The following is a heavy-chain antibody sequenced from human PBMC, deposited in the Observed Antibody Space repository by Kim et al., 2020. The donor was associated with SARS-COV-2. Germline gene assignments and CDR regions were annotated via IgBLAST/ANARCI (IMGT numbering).Heavy chain of an antibody. CDR3: ARKDGYNLGYFDY. J-gene: IGHJ4*02. Sequence: ADSVQGRFTISRENAKNSLYLQMNSLRAEDTAVYYCARKDGYNLGYFDYWGQGTLVTVSS. D-gene: IGHD5-12*01. V-gene: IGHV3-21*01.